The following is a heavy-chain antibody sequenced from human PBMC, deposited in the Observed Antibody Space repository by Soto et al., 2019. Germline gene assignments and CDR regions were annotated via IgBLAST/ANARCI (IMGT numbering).Heavy chain of an antibody. D-gene: IGHD6-13*01. V-gene: IGHV4-34*01. CDR2: INHSGST. CDR1: GGSFSGYY. J-gene: IGHJ5*02. Sequence: SETLSLTCAVYGGSFSGYYWSWIRQPPGKGLEWIGEINHSGSTNYNPSLKSRVTISVDTSKNQFSLKLSSVTAADTAVYYCARFAVATSETAIAAAAIPGAYWFDPWGQGTLVTVSS. CDR3: ARFAVATSETAIAAAAIPGAYWFDP.